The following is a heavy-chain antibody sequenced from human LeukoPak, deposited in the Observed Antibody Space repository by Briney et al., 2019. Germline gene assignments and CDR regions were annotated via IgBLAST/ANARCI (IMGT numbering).Heavy chain of an antibody. CDR2: IYYSGST. D-gene: IGHD4-17*01. V-gene: IGHV4-61*08. J-gene: IGHJ4*02. CDR1: GGSISSGGYY. Sequence: SETLSLTCTVSGGSISSGGYYWSWIRQHPGKGLEWIGYIYYSGSTNYNPSLKSRVTISVDTSKNQFSLKLSSVTAADTAVYYCARATVTTGGAFDYWGQGTLVTVSS. CDR3: ARATVTTGGAFDY.